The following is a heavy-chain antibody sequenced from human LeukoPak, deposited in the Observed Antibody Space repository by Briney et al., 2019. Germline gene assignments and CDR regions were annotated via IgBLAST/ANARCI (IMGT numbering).Heavy chain of an antibody. CDR3: AKDYSYDFWSGYYTGTWFDP. CDR2: IRYGGSNK. V-gene: IGHV3-30*02. J-gene: IGHJ5*02. CDR1: GFTFSSYG. Sequence: GGSLRLSCAASGFTFSSYGMHWVRQAPGRGLEWVAFIRYGGSNKYYADSVKGRFTISRDNSKNTLYLQMNSLRAEDTAVYYCAKDYSYDFWSGYYTGTWFDPWGQGTLVTVSS. D-gene: IGHD3-3*01.